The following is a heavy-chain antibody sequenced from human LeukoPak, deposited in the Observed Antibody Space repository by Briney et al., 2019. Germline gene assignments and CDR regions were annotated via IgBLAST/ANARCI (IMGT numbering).Heavy chain of an antibody. CDR1: GGSISSSY. CDR3: ARDSPNSGSYYRAFDY. Sequence: SETLSLTCTVSGGSISSSYWSWIRQPAGKGLEWIGRIYTSGSTNYNPSLKSRVTMSVDTSKNQFSLKLSSVTAADTAVYYCARDSPNSGSYYRAFDYWGQGTLVTVSS. D-gene: IGHD1-26*01. J-gene: IGHJ4*02. V-gene: IGHV4-4*07. CDR2: IYTSGST.